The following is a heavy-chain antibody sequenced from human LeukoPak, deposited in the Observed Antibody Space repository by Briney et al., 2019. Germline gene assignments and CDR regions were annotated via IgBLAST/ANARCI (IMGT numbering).Heavy chain of an antibody. V-gene: IGHV4-39*01. Sequence: SETLSLTCTVSGGSISISGGSLSSGTNYWGWIRQPPGKGLEWIGSIHYSGRTYYNPSLKSRVTMSVDTSKNQFSLNLSAATDADTAIYYCARLNHDGSASYPDNWGQGTLVTVSA. J-gene: IGHJ4*02. CDR3: ARLNHDGSASYPDN. CDR2: IHYSGRT. D-gene: IGHD3-10*01. CDR1: GGSLSSGTNY.